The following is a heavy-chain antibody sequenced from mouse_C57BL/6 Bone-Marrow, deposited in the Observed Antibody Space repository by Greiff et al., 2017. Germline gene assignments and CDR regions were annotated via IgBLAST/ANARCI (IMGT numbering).Heavy chain of an antibody. CDR2: IDPENGDT. CDR3: TPNYYGSSRYYAMDY. CDR1: GFNIKDDY. Sequence: VQLQQSGAELVRPGASVKLSCTASGFNIKDDYMHWVKQRPEQGLEWIGWIDPENGDTEYASKFQGKATITSDTSSNTAYLQLSSLTSEDTAVYYCTPNYYGSSRYYAMDYWGQGTSFTVSS. V-gene: IGHV14-4*01. D-gene: IGHD1-1*01. J-gene: IGHJ4*01.